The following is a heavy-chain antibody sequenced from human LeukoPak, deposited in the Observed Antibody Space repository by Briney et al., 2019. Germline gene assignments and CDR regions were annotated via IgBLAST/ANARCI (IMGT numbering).Heavy chain of an antibody. CDR1: GGSISSYY. CDR3: ARHGDLYYYYYMDV. V-gene: IGHV4-59*01. CDR2: IYYSGST. D-gene: IGHD3-10*01. Sequence: VKPSETLSLTCTVSGGSISSYYWSWIRQPPGKGPEWIGYIYYSGSTNYNPSLKSRVTISVDTSKNQFSLKLSSVTAADTAVYYCARHGDLYYYYYMDVWGKGTTVTVSS. J-gene: IGHJ6*03.